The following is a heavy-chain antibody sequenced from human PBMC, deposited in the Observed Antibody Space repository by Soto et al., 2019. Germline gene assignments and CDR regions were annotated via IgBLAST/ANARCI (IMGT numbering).Heavy chain of an antibody. CDR1: GFTFNTHW. Sequence: GGSLRLSCTASGFTFNTHWMHWVRQAPGKGLVWVSRIYFDGNTTNYADSVKGRLTVSRDNAKNAVYLHVNTLRDEETAVYYCARGGAMGVDYWGQGTLVTVSS. J-gene: IGHJ4*02. V-gene: IGHV3-74*01. D-gene: IGHD1-26*01. CDR2: IYFDGNTT. CDR3: ARGGAMGVDY.